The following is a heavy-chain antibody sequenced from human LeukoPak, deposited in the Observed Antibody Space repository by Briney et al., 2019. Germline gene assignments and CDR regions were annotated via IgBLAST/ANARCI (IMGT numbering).Heavy chain of an antibody. D-gene: IGHD2-21*01. CDR1: GGSFSGYY. J-gene: IGHJ5*02. Sequence: SETLSLTCAVYGGSFSGYYWSWIRQPPGKGLEWIGEINHSGSTNYNPSLKSRVTISVGTSKNQFSLKLSSVTAADTAVYYCARVVVVIAIWPRHWFDPWGQGTLVTVSS. CDR3: ARVVVVIAIWPRHWFDP. CDR2: INHSGST. V-gene: IGHV4-34*01.